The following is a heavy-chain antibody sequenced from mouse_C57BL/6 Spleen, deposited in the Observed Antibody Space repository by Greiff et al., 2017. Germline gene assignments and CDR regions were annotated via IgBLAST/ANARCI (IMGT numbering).Heavy chain of an antibody. J-gene: IGHJ4*01. V-gene: IGHV5-15*01. CDR2: ISNLAYSI. D-gene: IGHD1-1*01. CDR3: ARHYGSSFYYAMDY. CDR1: GFTFSDYG. Sequence: DVQLQESGGGLVQPGGSLKLSCAASGFTFSDYGMAWVRQAPRKGPEWVAFISNLAYSIYYADTVTGRFTISRENAKNTLYLEMSSLRSEDTAMYYCARHYGSSFYYAMDYWGQGTSVTVSS.